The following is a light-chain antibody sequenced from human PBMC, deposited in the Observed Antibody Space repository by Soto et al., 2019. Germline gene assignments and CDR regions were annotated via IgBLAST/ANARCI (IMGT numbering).Light chain of an antibody. Sequence: EIVMTQSPATLSVSPGERATLSCRASQSVSSNLAWYQQKPGQATRLLIYGTSTRATGIPARNSGSGSGTEFTITIGSLQSEDFSAYYCQQYNNWWTFGQGTKVEIK. CDR2: GTS. V-gene: IGKV3-15*01. CDR3: QQYNNWWT. J-gene: IGKJ1*01. CDR1: QSVSSN.